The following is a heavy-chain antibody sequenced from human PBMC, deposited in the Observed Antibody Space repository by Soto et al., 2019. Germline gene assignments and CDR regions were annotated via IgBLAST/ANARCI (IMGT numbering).Heavy chain of an antibody. CDR1: GFTFSSYG. Sequence: QVQLVESGGGVVQPGRSLRLSCAASGFTFSSYGMHWVRQAPGKGLEWVAVISYDGSNKYYADSVKGRFTISRDNSKNTLYLQMNSLIAEATAVYYCAKDKVSVVVTAPFDYWGQGTLVTISS. CDR2: ISYDGSNK. CDR3: AKDKVSVVVTAPFDY. V-gene: IGHV3-30*18. J-gene: IGHJ4*02. D-gene: IGHD2-21*02.